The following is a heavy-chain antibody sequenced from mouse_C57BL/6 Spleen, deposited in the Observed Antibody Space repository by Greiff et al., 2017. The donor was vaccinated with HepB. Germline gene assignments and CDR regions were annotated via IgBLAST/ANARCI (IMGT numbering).Heavy chain of an antibody. Sequence: VQLQQSGPELVKPGASVKMSCKASGYTFTDYNMHWVKQSHGKSLEWIGYINPNNGGTSYNQKFKGKATLTVNKSSSTAYMELRSLTSEDSAVYYCARSGGYGYGYYFDYWGQGTTLTVSS. CDR1: GYTFTDYN. D-gene: IGHD2-2*01. CDR3: ARSGGYGYGYYFDY. CDR2: INPNNGGT. J-gene: IGHJ2*01. V-gene: IGHV1-22*01.